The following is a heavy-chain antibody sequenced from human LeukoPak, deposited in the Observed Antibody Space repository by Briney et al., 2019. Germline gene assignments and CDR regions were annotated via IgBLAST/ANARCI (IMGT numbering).Heavy chain of an antibody. Sequence: GGSLRLSCAASGFTFSNAWMSWVRQAPGKGLEWVGRIKSKTDGGTTDYAAPVKGRFTISRDDSKNTLYLQMNSLKTDDTAVYYCTTGGVLAYCGGDCYSNYWGQGTLVTVSS. CDR1: GFTFSNAW. V-gene: IGHV3-15*01. J-gene: IGHJ4*02. CDR2: IKSKTDGGTT. D-gene: IGHD2-21*02. CDR3: TTGGVLAYCGGDCYSNY.